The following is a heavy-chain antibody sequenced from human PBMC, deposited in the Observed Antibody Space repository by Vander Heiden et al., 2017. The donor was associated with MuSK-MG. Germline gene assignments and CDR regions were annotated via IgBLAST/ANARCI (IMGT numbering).Heavy chain of an antibody. D-gene: IGHD3-9*01. V-gene: IGHV5-51*03. CDR2: IGPSDSDT. Sequence: EVQLVQSGPWVQKPGEELRSLCEVDGARFTLYWSVRVRQMPWKGLEWMGIIGPSDSDTLYRPAFQGHGTISADKSISTLYLQWTSLKASDTAIYYCVRRLRDLTGVGEPWFDPWGQGTLVTVSS. J-gene: IGHJ5*02. CDR3: VRRLRDLTGVGEPWFDP. CDR1: GARFTLYW.